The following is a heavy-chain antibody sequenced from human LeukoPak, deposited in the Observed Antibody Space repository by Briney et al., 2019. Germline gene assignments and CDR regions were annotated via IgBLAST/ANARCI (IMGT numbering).Heavy chain of an antibody. CDR2: IYSGGST. Sequence: GGSLRLSCAASGFTVSSNYMSWVRQAPGKGLEWVSVIYSGGSTYYADSVKGRFTICRDNSKNTLYLQMNSLRAEDTAVYYCARGEKWELPYFDYWGQGTLVTVSS. V-gene: IGHV3-53*01. D-gene: IGHD1-26*01. CDR1: GFTVSSNY. CDR3: ARGEKWELPYFDY. J-gene: IGHJ4*02.